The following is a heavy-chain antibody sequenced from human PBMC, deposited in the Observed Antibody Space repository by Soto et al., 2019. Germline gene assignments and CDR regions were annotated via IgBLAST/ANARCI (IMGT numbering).Heavy chain of an antibody. V-gene: IGHV3-21*01. Sequence: EVQGVESGGGLVKPGGSLRLSCTASGSPFSTYAMNWVRQAPGKGLEWVSSISNGGNYIYYADSVQGRFTITRDNAKNSLYLQMNSLRAEDTAVYFCARDESAGSSIRYWGQGTLVTVSS. CDR3: ARDESAGSSIRY. CDR2: ISNGGNYI. J-gene: IGHJ4*02. D-gene: IGHD3-3*02. CDR1: GSPFSTYA.